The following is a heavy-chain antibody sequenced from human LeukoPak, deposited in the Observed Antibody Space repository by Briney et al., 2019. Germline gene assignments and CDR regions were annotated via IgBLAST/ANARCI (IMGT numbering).Heavy chain of an antibody. D-gene: IGHD6-13*01. CDR1: GYTFTSYG. J-gene: IGHJ3*02. Sequence: ASVKVSCKASGYTFTSYGISWVRQAPGQGLEWMGWISAYNGNTNYAQKLQGRVTMTTDTSTSTAYMELRSLRADDTAVYYCARDEGISSSWFDAFDIWGQGTMVTVSS. CDR2: ISAYNGNT. V-gene: IGHV1-18*01. CDR3: ARDEGISSSWFDAFDI.